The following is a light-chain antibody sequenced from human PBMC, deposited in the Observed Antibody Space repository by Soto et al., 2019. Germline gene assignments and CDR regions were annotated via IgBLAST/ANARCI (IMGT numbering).Light chain of an antibody. J-gene: IGKJ1*01. CDR2: KAS. CDR3: QHYNSYSEA. Sequence: DIQLAHYPSTLCGSGGDCITMTSPASQTISSWLAWYQQKPGKAPKLLIYKASTLKSGVPSRFSGRGSGTEFTLTSSSLQPDDFASYYCQHYNSYSEAFGQGTKVDIK. CDR1: QTISSW. V-gene: IGKV1-5*03.